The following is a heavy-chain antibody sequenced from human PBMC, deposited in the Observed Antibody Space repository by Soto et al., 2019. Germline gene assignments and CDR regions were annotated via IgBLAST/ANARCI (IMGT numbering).Heavy chain of an antibody. CDR3: ARGYYDSNGQSNTSDI. D-gene: IGHD3-22*01. Sequence: QVQLQESGPGLVKPSETLSLTCTVSGASISSSYWSWIRQSPGKGLEWIGYVHYSGSTKYNPSLKSRVTISVDTSKNQFSLKLSSVTDADTAVYYCARGYYDSNGQSNTSDIWGQGTMVTVSS. CDR1: GASISSSY. J-gene: IGHJ3*02. V-gene: IGHV4-59*01. CDR2: VHYSGST.